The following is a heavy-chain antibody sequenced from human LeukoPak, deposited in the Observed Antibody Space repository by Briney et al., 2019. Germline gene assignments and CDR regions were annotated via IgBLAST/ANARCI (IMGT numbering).Heavy chain of an antibody. Sequence: GGSLRLSCAASGFTFSNYAMSWVRQAPGKGLEWVSGINTGASTDYADSVKGRFTISRDNSKNTLYLQMNSLRAEDTALYYCAKDGRTTSPKWGQGTLVTVSS. CDR1: GFTFSNYA. D-gene: IGHD1-7*01. V-gene: IGHV3-23*01. CDR2: INTGAST. J-gene: IGHJ4*02. CDR3: AKDGRTTSPK.